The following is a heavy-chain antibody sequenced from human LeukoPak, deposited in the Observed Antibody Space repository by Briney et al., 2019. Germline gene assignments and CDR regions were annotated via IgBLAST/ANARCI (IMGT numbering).Heavy chain of an antibody. CDR1: SGPFSIYY. D-gene: IGHD6-19*01. CDR3: ARHIAVADTGYYYGMDV. CDR2: IYYSGST. V-gene: IGHV4-59*08. J-gene: IGHJ6*04. Sequence: SDTLSLTCTVWSGPFSIYYWRWIRQPPGRGLEGIGYIYYSGSTNYSPSLKSRVTISVDTSKIQFSLKLSSVTAADTAVYYCARHIAVADTGYYYGMDVWGEGSTVTDSS.